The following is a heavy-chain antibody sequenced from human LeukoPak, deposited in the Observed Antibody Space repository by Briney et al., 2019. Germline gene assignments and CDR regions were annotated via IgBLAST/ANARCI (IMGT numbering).Heavy chain of an antibody. CDR1: GGSFCGYY. CDR2: INHSGST. J-gene: IGHJ4*02. D-gene: IGHD1-26*01. Sequence: SETLSLTCAVCGGSFCGYYWSWIRQPPGKGLEWIGEINHSGSTNYNPSLKSRVTISVDTSKNQFSLKLSSVTAADTAVYYCASLLLSGRDYWGQGTLVTVSS. CDR3: ASLLLSGRDY. V-gene: IGHV4-34*01.